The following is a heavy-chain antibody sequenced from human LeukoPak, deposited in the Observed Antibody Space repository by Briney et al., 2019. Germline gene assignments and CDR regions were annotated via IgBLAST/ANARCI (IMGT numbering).Heavy chain of an antibody. D-gene: IGHD6-19*01. CDR2: GDYSGGT. CDR1: GDSFTSVTDY. Sequence: SETLSLTCTVSGDSFTSVTDYWAWIRQPPGKGLEWIASGDYSGGTYYNPSLESRVAISADMSKKQISLKLASVTGADTVVYYCAGERGEEYSSGWYKTNFFYNWGQGIRVTVSS. V-gene: IGHV4-39*07. J-gene: IGHJ4*02. CDR3: AGERGEEYSSGWYKTNFFYN.